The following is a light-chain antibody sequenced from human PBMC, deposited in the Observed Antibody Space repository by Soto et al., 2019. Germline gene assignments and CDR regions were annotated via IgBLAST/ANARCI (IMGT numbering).Light chain of an antibody. CDR2: GAS. CDR1: QSVATN. Sequence: EAVLTQSPATLSVSPGERATLSCRASQSVATNLAWYQQRPGQAPRLLIYGASKRAVGLPARFSGSGSGTEFTLTLTSLQSEDFAVYYCQQYNNWPQTFGQGTKGEIK. J-gene: IGKJ1*01. CDR3: QQYNNWPQT. V-gene: IGKV3-15*01.